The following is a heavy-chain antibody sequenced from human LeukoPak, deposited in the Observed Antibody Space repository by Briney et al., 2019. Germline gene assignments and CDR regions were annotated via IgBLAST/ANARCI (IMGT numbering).Heavy chain of an antibody. J-gene: IGHJ6*03. Sequence: PGGSLRLSCAASGFTFSSYGMHWVRQAPGKGLEWVAFIRYDGSNKYYADSVKGRFTISRDNSKNTLYLQMNSLRAEDTAVYYCAKGGRNCSSTSCYRGREYYYYYYYMDVWGKGTTVTVPS. CDR3: AKGGRNCSSTSCYRGREYYYYYYYMDV. CDR2: IRYDGSNK. CDR1: GFTFSSYG. V-gene: IGHV3-30*02. D-gene: IGHD2-2*02.